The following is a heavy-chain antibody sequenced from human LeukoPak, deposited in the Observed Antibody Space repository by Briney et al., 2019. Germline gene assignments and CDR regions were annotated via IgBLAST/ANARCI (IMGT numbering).Heavy chain of an antibody. D-gene: IGHD2-15*01. Sequence: GGSLRLSCSASGFPFSSYAMHWVRQAPGEGLEYVSSISDSGGSTYYADSVKGRFTISRDNSKNTLYLQMSSLRAEDTAVYFCVRGYSFGPYGMDVWGQGTTVTVSS. V-gene: IGHV3-64D*09. CDR3: VRGYSFGPYGMDV. CDR2: ISDSGGST. J-gene: IGHJ6*02. CDR1: GFPFSSYA.